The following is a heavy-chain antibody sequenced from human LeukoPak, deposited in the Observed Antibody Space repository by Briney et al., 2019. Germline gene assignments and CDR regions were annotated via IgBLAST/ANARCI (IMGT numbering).Heavy chain of an antibody. CDR2: INSDGSSI. J-gene: IGHJ4*02. Sequence: GGSLRLSCAASGFTFSSYWMHWVRQAPGKGLVWVSRINSDGSSISYADSVKGRFTISRDNAKNTLYLQMNSLRAEDTAVYYCARGKYYDFWSGYLYYFDYWGQGTLVTVSS. V-gene: IGHV3-74*01. CDR1: GFTFSSYW. D-gene: IGHD3-3*01. CDR3: ARGKYYDFWSGYLYYFDY.